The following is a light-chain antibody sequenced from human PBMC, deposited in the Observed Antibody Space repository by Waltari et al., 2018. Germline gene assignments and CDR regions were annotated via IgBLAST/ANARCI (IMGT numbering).Light chain of an antibody. Sequence: DIVMTQSPDSLAVPLGERATTNCKSSQSVLYSYNKKNYLAWYQQKPGQPPKLLIYWASTRESGVPDRFSGSGSGTDFTLTISSLQAEDVAVYYCQQCYTIPTFGQGTKVEIK. CDR1: QSVLYSYNKKNY. J-gene: IGKJ1*01. CDR2: WAS. CDR3: QQCYTIPT. V-gene: IGKV4-1*01.